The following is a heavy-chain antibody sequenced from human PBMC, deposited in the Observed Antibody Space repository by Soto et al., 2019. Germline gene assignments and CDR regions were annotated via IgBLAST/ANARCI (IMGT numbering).Heavy chain of an antibody. D-gene: IGHD3-22*01. Sequence: QVQLQESGPGLVKPSQTLSLTCTVSGDSITSGDYYWSWIRQPPGKGLEWIGYIYYSGSTYYNPSLKSRVTISVDTSKIQFSLKLSSVTAADTAVYYCARDDSSGFSAYWGQGTLVTVSS. V-gene: IGHV4-30-4*01. CDR2: IYYSGST. CDR3: ARDDSSGFSAY. J-gene: IGHJ4*02. CDR1: GDSITSGDYY.